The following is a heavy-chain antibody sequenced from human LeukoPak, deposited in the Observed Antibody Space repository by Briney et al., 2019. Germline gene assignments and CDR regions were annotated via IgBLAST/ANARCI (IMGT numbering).Heavy chain of an antibody. CDR2: IIPIFGTA. V-gene: IGHV1-69*13. CDR1: GGTFSSYA. Sequence: SVKVSCKASGGTFSSYAISWVRQAPGQGPEWMGGIIPIFGTANYAQKFQGRVTITADESTSTAYMELSSLRSEDTAVYYCARGGSYDFWSGYYYYFDYWGQGTLVTVSS. D-gene: IGHD3-3*01. CDR3: ARGGSYDFWSGYYYYFDY. J-gene: IGHJ4*02.